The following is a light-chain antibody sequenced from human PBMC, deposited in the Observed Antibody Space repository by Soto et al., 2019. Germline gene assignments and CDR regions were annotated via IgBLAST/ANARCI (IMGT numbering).Light chain of an antibody. V-gene: IGKV1-16*01. CDR1: QGIRHQ. CDR3: QPYNAYPLT. J-gene: IGKJ4*01. CDR2: AAS. Sequence: DIQVTQSPSSLSASVGDRVTITCQTSQGIRHQLAWFQLKPWNAPKSLLYAASSLQSGVPSRFSGSGSERDFTLTIRTLQPEDFATYYCQPYNAYPLTFGGGTKVEI.